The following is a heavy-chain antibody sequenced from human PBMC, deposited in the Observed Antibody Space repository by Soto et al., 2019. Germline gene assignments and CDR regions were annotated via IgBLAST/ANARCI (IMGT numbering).Heavy chain of an antibody. V-gene: IGHV4-30-4*01. J-gene: IGHJ2*01. CDR1: GGSISSGDYY. CDR2: IYYSGST. Sequence: QVQLQESGPGLVKPSQTLSLTCTVSGGSISSGDYYWSWIRPPPGKGLEWIGYIYYSGSTYYNPSRKSRVTISVDTSKNQFSLKLSSVTAADTAVYYCARSPGLPLEWEYFDLWGRGTLVTVSS. D-gene: IGHD3-3*01. CDR3: ARSPGLPLEWEYFDL.